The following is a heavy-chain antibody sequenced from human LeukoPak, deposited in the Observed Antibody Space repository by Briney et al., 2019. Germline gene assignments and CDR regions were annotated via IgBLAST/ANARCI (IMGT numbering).Heavy chain of an antibody. CDR2: IKQDGSET. J-gene: IGHJ4*02. D-gene: IGHD2-15*01. Sequence: GGALRLSCATSGFTFRSYWMSWVRQAPGEGLEWVANIKQDGSETYYVDSVKGRFTISRDNAKNSLYLQMNSLRAEDTAVYYCARDGNCSGGSCYYFDYWGQGTLVTVSS. CDR1: GFTFRSYW. V-gene: IGHV3-7*01. CDR3: ARDGNCSGGSCYYFDY.